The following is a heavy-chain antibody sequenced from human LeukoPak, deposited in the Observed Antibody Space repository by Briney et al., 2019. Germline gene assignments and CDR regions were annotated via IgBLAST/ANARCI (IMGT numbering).Heavy chain of an antibody. CDR2: ISAYNGNT. V-gene: IGHV1-18*01. CDR3: ASELAAAGTPY. J-gene: IGHJ4*02. CDR1: GYTFTSYG. D-gene: IGHD6-13*01. Sequence: ASVKVSXKASGYTFTSYGISWVRQAPGQGLEWMGWISAYNGNTNYAQKLQGRVTMTTDTSTSTAYMELRSLRSDDTAVYYCASELAAAGTPYWGQGTLVTVSS.